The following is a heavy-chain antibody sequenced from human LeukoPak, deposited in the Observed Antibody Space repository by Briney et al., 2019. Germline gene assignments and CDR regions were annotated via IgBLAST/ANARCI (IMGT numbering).Heavy chain of an antibody. CDR1: GYTFTSYG. D-gene: IGHD2-2*02. V-gene: IGHV1-18*01. Sequence: ASVKVSCKASGYTFTSYGISWVRQAPGQGLEWMGWISAYNGNTNYAQKLQGRVTMTTDTSTSTAYMELRSLRSDDTAVYYCARSDIVVVPAAIGWYYGMDVRGQGTTVTVSS. J-gene: IGHJ6*02. CDR2: ISAYNGNT. CDR3: ARSDIVVVPAAIGWYYGMDV.